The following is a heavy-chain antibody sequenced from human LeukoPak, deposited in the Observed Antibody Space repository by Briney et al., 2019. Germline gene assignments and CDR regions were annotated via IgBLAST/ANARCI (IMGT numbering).Heavy chain of an antibody. CDR3: AKFQRHHGYSSPFDY. CDR2: ISGSGGST. J-gene: IGHJ4*02. V-gene: IGHV3-23*01. Sequence: GGSLRLSCAASGFTFSSYAMSWVRQAPGKGLEWVSAISGSGGSTYYADSVKGRFTISRDNSKNTLYLQMNSLRAEDTAVYYCAKFQRHHGYSSPFDYWGQGTLVTVSS. CDR1: GFTFSSYA. D-gene: IGHD6-19*01.